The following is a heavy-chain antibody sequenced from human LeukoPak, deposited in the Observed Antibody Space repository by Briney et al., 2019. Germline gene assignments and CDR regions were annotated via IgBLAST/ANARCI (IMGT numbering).Heavy chain of an antibody. V-gene: IGHV5-10-1*01. J-gene: IGHJ4*02. CDR1: GYIFTNFR. CDR3: ARLSGVLIDY. Sequence: GEAPKIPCNGFGYIFTNFRISWVRQLPAPGQGWMGTIDPIDSYTNYIPPFLDHVTISADKSISTAYLQWSSLKASDTDIYYCARLSGVLIDYWGQGTLVTVSS. D-gene: IGHD2-15*01. CDR2: IDPIDSYT.